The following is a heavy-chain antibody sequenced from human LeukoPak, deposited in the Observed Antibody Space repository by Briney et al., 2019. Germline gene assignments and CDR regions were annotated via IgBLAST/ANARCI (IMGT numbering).Heavy chain of an antibody. J-gene: IGHJ4*02. CDR1: GYTFTSYY. V-gene: IGHV1-46*01. CDR2: INPSGGST. Sequence: GASVKVSCKASGYTFTSYYMHWVRQAPGQGLEWMGIINPSGGSTSYAQKFQGRVTMTRDTSTSTVYMELSSLRSEDTAVYYCAREKLSSYSSGWSDFDYWGQGTLVTVSS. D-gene: IGHD6-19*01. CDR3: AREKLSSYSSGWSDFDY.